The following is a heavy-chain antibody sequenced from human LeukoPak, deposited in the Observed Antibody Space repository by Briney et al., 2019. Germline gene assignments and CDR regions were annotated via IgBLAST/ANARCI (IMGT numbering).Heavy chain of an antibody. D-gene: IGHD2-2*01. CDR3: ASARESCIGSTCYEYFHH. Sequence: GGSLRLSCAASGFTVTTKSMAWVRQAPGRGLEWVSVFYSPGSTYYADSVHGRFTISRDNFLNTLFLQMNSLRVEDTAVYYCASARESCIGSTCYEYFHHWGQGTPLTVSS. V-gene: IGHV3-53*01. J-gene: IGHJ1*01. CDR1: GFTVTTKS. CDR2: FYSPGST.